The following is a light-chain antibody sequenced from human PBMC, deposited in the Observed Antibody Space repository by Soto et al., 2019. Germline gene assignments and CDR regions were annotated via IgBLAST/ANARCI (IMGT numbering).Light chain of an antibody. CDR3: QQSYRSPYT. CDR2: GAS. CDR1: QSINIY. V-gene: IGKV1-39*01. Sequence: IQMTQSPSSLSASVGDRVTVTCRASQSINIYLNWYQQKPGKAPTLLIYGASSLQSGVPSRFSGGGSRTDSTLTISMLQPEDFATYYCQQSYRSPYTFGQGTKLEIK. J-gene: IGKJ2*01.